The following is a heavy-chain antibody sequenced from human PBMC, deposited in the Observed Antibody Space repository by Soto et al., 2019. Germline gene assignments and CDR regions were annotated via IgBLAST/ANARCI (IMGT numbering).Heavy chain of an antibody. Sequence: QLLESGGGFVQPGESLRLSCVASGFTFSNFAMAWVRQAPGEGLEWVSGISGSGDDTFYADSMKGRFTISRDNSKDTLYLQINSLRAEDTAVYYCANPITITGTTLGFWGQGTRFTVSS. CDR2: ISGSGDDT. CDR1: GFTFSNFA. J-gene: IGHJ4*02. CDR3: ANPITITGTTLGF. D-gene: IGHD1-20*01. V-gene: IGHV3-23*01.